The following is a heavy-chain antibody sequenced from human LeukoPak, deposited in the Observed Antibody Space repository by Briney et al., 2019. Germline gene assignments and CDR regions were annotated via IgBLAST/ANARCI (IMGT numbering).Heavy chain of an antibody. Sequence: GGSLRLSCAASGFSFSSYSMNWVRQAPGKGLEWVSSISSSSSYIYYADSVKGRFTISRDNAKNSLYLQMNSLRAEDTAVYYCARPAVATNPPSWGQGTLVTVSS. J-gene: IGHJ5*02. CDR2: ISSSSSYI. D-gene: IGHD5-12*01. CDR3: ARPAVATNPPS. V-gene: IGHV3-21*01. CDR1: GFSFSSYS.